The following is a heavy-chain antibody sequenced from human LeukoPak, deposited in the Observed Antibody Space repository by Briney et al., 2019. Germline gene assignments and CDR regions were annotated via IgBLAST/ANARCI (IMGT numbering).Heavy chain of an antibody. Sequence: SETLSLTCTVSGGSIRSYWSWIRQPPGKGLEWIGYIDHTGSTNYNPSLNSRVTISRDTSKNHFSLELSSVTAADTAVYFCARGRVSSSSWSSTYYYYFYMDVWGKGTTVTVSS. CDR2: IDHTGST. V-gene: IGHV4-59*01. D-gene: IGHD6-13*01. CDR3: ARGRVSSSSWSSTYYYYFYMDV. J-gene: IGHJ6*03. CDR1: GGSIRSY.